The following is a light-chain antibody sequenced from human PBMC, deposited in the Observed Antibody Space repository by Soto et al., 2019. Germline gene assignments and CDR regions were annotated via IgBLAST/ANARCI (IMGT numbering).Light chain of an antibody. CDR2: GAS. Sequence: EIVWTQAPATLSLSPGERATLSCRASQSVGSDLAWYQQKPGQAPRLLIYGASRRATGIPDRFSASGSGTDFTLTISRLEPEDFAVYYCQQYGSSPSITFGQGTRLEIK. CDR3: QQYGSSPSIT. CDR1: QSVGSD. J-gene: IGKJ5*01. V-gene: IGKV3-20*01.